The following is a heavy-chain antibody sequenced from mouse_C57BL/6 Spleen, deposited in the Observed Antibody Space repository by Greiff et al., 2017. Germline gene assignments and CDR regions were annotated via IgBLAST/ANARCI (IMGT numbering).Heavy chain of an antibody. D-gene: IGHD1-1*01. CDR1: GYTFTSYW. CDR3: TRLSNYYGSWAWFAY. V-gene: IGHV1-5*01. Sequence: EVQLQQSGTVLARPGASVKMSCKTSGYTFTSYWMHWVKQRPGQGLEWIGAIYPGNSDTSYNQKFKGKAKLTAVTSASTAYMELSSLTNEDSAVYYCTRLSNYYGSWAWFAYWGQGTLVTVSA. CDR2: IYPGNSDT. J-gene: IGHJ3*01.